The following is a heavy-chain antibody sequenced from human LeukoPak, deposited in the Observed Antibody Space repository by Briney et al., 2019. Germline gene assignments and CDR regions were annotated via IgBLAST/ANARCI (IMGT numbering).Heavy chain of an antibody. CDR1: GGSINDYY. Sequence: PSETLSLTCTVSGGSINDYYWSWIRQPPGKGLEWIGYIYYSGYTYYNPSLKSRLIMSVDTSKNQFSLNLSSVTAADTAVYFCARVQPLYDAFDIWGQGTLVTVSS. J-gene: IGHJ3*02. CDR3: ARVQPLYDAFDI. V-gene: IGHV4-30-4*01. CDR2: IYYSGYT.